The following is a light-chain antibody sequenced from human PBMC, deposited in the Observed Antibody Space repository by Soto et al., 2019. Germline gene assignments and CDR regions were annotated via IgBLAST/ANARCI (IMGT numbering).Light chain of an antibody. CDR3: QQYKDWPPLT. CDR1: QGVGGY. J-gene: IGKJ4*01. CDR2: DAS. V-gene: IGKV3-11*01. Sequence: EIVLTQSPATLSLSPGDRATLSCRASQGVGGYLAWFQQKPGQAPRLLIYDASIRATGIPARFSGSESGTVYTLTLDRLEPEDFEVYYCQQYKDWPPLTFGGGTTVDIK.